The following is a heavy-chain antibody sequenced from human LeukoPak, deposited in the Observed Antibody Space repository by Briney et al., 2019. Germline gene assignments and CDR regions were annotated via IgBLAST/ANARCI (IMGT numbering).Heavy chain of an antibody. CDR1: GFTLSSYW. V-gene: IGHV3-7*01. J-gene: IGHJ4*02. CDR3: ASRRFLEWLSSPFDY. Sequence: GGSLRLSCAASGFTLSSYWMSWVRQAPGKGLECVANIKQEGSEKYYVDSVKGRFTISRDNAKNSLYLQMNSLRAEDTAVYYCASRRFLEWLSSPFDYWGQGTLVTVSS. CDR2: IKQEGSEK. D-gene: IGHD3-3*01.